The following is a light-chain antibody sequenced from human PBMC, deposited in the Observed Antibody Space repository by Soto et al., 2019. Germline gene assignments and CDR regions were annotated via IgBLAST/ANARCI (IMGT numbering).Light chain of an antibody. J-gene: IGKJ5*01. Sequence: EIVLTPSPGTLSLSPGERATLSCMASQSISSNLAWYQQKPGQAPRLLIYDASNRATGIPARFSGRGSGTDFTLTINSLGTEDSAVYYCQQRSNWPSITFGQGTRLEIK. CDR1: QSISSN. V-gene: IGKV3-11*01. CDR3: QQRSNWPSIT. CDR2: DAS.